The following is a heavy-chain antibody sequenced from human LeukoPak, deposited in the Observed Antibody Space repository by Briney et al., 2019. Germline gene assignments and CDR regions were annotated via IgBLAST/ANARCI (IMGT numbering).Heavy chain of an antibody. CDR2: ISSSGSTI. D-gene: IGHD3-22*01. Sequence: GGSLRLSCAASGFTFSNYEMSWVRQAPGKGLEWVSYISSSGSTIYYADSVKGRFTISRDNAKNSLYLQMNSLRAEDTAVYYCARAEDYYDSLGYYLGYGGQGTLVTVSS. V-gene: IGHV3-48*03. CDR3: ARAEDYYDSLGYYLGY. J-gene: IGHJ4*02. CDR1: GFTFSNYE.